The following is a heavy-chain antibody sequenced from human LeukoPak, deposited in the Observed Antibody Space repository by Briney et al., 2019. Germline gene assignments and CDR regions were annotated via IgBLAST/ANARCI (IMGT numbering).Heavy chain of an antibody. D-gene: IGHD2-8*01. CDR3: ARHEWYMDV. J-gene: IGHJ6*03. CDR2: IYTSGST. Sequence: SETLSLTCTVSGGSISSGSYYWSWIRQPAGKGLEWIGRIYTSGSTNYNPSLKSRVTISVDTSKNQFSLKLSSVTAADTAVYYCARHEWYMDVWGKGTTVTISS. CDR1: GGSISSGSYY. V-gene: IGHV4-61*02.